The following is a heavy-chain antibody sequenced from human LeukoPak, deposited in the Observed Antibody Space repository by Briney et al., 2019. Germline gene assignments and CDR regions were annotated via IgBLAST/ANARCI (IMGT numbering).Heavy chain of an antibody. J-gene: IGHJ4*02. CDR1: GGSFSGYY. CDR2: INHSGST. CDR3: ARGLTYYCGSGSYLGY. V-gene: IGHV4-34*01. Sequence: SETLSLTCAVYGGSFSGYYWSWIRQPPGKGLEWIGEINHSGSTNYNPSLKSRVTISVDTSKNQFSLKLSSVTAADTAVYYCARGLTYYCGSGSYLGYWGQGTLVTVSS. D-gene: IGHD3-10*01.